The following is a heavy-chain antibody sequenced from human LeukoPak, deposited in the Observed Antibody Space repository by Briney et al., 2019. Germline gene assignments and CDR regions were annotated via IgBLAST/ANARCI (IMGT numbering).Heavy chain of an antibody. CDR2: TVSRGTT. Sequence: GGSLRLSCVASRFTFTSDAMNWVRQAPGKGLEWLSSTVSRGTTQYADSVKGRFTVSRDTSKNTLYLQMNSLRADDTAVYYCAKCSTSAYTTGWCNWIDPWGQGTLVTVSS. V-gene: IGHV3-23*01. CDR1: RFTFTSDA. J-gene: IGHJ5*02. CDR3: AKCSTSAYTTGWCNWIDP. D-gene: IGHD6-19*01.